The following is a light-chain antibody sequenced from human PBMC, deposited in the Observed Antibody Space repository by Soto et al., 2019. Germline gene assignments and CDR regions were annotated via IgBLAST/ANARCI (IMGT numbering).Light chain of an antibody. Sequence: DIQMTQSPSSLSASVGDRVTITCRASQGISNYLAWYQQKPGKVPKLLIYAASTLQSGVPSRFSGSASGTDFTLTISSLQPEDVATYYRQKYNSAPPLTFGPGTKVDIK. CDR3: QKYNSAPPLT. CDR2: AAS. J-gene: IGKJ3*01. CDR1: QGISNY. V-gene: IGKV1-27*01.